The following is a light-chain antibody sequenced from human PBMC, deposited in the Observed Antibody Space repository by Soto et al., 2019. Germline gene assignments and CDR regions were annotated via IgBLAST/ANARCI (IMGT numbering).Light chain of an antibody. CDR2: WAS. CDR1: QTVLYTSNY. J-gene: IGKJ1*01. V-gene: IGKV4-1*01. CDR3: QQYYTTPVT. Sequence: DIVMTQSPDSLAVSLGERATINRKSSQTVLYTSNYLAWYQQKPGQPPKLLIYWASTRESGVPDRFSGSGSGTDFTLTISSLQAEDVAVYYCQQYYTTPVTFGQGTKVEIK.